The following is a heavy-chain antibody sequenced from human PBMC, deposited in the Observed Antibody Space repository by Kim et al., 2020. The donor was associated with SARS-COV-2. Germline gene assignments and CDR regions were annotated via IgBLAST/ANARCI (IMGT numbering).Heavy chain of an antibody. J-gene: IGHJ1*01. CDR1: GFTFSSYG. Sequence: GGSLRLSCAASGFTFSSYGMHWVRQAPGKGLEWVAVISYDGSKKYYADSVKGRFTISRDNSKNTLYLQMNSLRAEDTAVYYCARDSSSWSPTFANFQHWG. V-gene: IGHV3-33*05. CDR3: ARDSSSWSPTFANFQH. CDR2: ISYDGSKK. D-gene: IGHD6-13*01.